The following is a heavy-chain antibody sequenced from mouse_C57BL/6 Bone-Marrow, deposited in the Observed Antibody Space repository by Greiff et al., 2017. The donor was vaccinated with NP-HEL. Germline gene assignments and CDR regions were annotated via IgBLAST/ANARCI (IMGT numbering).Heavy chain of an antibody. CDR2: IYPVSGET. D-gene: IGHD2-5*01. J-gene: IGHJ3*01. V-gene: IGHV1-11*01. CDR3: GRGRYSNYGAWFAY. Sequence: LMESGAELASPGASVTLSCKASGYTFTDHIMNWVKKRPGQGLEWIGRIYPVSGETNYNQKFMGKATFSVDRSSSTVYMVLNSLTSEDTAVYYCGRGRYSNYGAWFAYWGQGTLVTVSA. CDR1: GYTFTDHI.